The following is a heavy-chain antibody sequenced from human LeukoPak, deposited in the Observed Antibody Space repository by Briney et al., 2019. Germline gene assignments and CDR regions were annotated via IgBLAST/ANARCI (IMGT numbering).Heavy chain of an antibody. J-gene: IGHJ3*02. Sequence: PGGSLGLSCAASGFTVSSNYMSWVRQAPGKGLEWVSLFYSGGTTYYADSVKGRFTISRDNSKNTLYLQMNSLRAEDTAVYYCATTSSSDAFDIWGQGTMVTVSS. CDR1: GFTVSSNY. D-gene: IGHD6-13*01. CDR3: ATTSSSDAFDI. CDR2: FYSGGTT. V-gene: IGHV3-53*01.